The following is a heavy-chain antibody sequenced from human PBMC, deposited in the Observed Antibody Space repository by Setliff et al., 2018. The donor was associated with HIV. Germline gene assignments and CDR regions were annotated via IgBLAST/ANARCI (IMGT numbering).Heavy chain of an antibody. D-gene: IGHD2-21*02. V-gene: IGHV4-31*03. J-gene: IGHJ4*02. Sequence: SETLSLTCTVSNDSISSGGYYWSWIRQHPGKGLECIGYIYYSGNTYYNPSLKSRFTISVDTSKNQFSLKLSSVTAADTAVYYCARGAEVTFDYWGQGALVTVSS. CDR1: NDSISSGGYY. CDR3: ARGAEVTFDY. CDR2: IYYSGNT.